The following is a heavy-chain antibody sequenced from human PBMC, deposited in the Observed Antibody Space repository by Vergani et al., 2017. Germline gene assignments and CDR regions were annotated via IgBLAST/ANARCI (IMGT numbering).Heavy chain of an antibody. Sequence: EVQLVESGGGLVKPGGSLRLSCAASGFTFSSYSMNWVRQAPGKGLEWVSSISSSSSYIYYADSVKGRFTISRDNAKNSLYLQMNSLRAEDTAVYYCARRRDYYYYMDVWGKGTTVTVSS. CDR3: ARRRDYYYYMDV. V-gene: IGHV3-21*01. CDR2: ISSSSSYI. CDR1: GFTFSSYS. J-gene: IGHJ6*03.